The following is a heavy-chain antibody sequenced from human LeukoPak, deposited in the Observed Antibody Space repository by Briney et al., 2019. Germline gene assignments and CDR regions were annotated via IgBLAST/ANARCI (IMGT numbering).Heavy chain of an antibody. V-gene: IGHV2-26*01. Sequence: SGPTLVNPTETLTLTCTVSGFSLSNARMGVSWIRQPPGKALEWLAHIFSNDEKSYSTSLKSRLTISKDTSKSQVVLTMTNMDPVDTATYYCTRMATVPGPVDYWGQGTLVTVSS. CDR3: TRMATVPGPVDY. CDR1: GFSLSNARMG. D-gene: IGHD4-11*01. CDR2: IFSNDEK. J-gene: IGHJ4*02.